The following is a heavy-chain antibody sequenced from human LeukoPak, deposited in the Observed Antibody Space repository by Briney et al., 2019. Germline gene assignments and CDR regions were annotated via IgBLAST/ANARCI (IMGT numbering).Heavy chain of an antibody. J-gene: IGHJ4*02. CDR2: ISYDGRNK. D-gene: IGHD2-2*01. CDR3: AKGPLRGTAAAIDY. Sequence: GGSLRLSCAASGFTYNNYGMHWVRQAPGKGLEWVAVISYDGRNKHYPDSVKGRFTISRDISTDTLWLQMDSLRTEDTAVYYCAKGPLRGTAAAIDYWGQGTLVTVSS. V-gene: IGHV3-30*18. CDR1: GFTYNNYG.